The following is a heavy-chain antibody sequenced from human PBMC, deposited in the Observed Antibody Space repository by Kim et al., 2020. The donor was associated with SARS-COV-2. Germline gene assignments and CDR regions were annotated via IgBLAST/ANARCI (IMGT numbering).Heavy chain of an antibody. Sequence: LKSRVTMPVDTSTNQFSLKLSSVTAADTAVYYCARGRFYYVSGSLYYFDYWGQGALVTVSS. CDR3: ARGRFYYVSGSLYYFDY. V-gene: IGHV4-34*01. J-gene: IGHJ4*02. D-gene: IGHD3-10*01.